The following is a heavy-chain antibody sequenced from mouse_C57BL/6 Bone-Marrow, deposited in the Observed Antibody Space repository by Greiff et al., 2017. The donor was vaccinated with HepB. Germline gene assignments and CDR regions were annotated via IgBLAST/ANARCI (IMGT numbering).Heavy chain of an antibody. CDR3: ARWDYGSSPYYFDY. J-gene: IGHJ2*01. CDR1: GYTFTSYG. CDR2: IYPRSGNT. Sequence: QVQLQQSGAELARPGASVKLSCKASGYTFTSYGISWVKQRTGQGLEWIGEIYPRSGNTYYNEKFKGKATLTADKSSSTAYMELRSLTSEDSAVYFCARWDYGSSPYYFDYWGQGTTLTVSS. V-gene: IGHV1-81*01. D-gene: IGHD1-1*01.